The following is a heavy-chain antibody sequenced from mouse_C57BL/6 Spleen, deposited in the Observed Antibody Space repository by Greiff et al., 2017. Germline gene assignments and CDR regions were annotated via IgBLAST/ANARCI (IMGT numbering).Heavy chain of an antibody. D-gene: IGHD1-1*01. J-gene: IGHJ4*01. CDR1: GYSITSGYD. CDR2: ISYSGST. V-gene: IGHV3-1*01. CDR3: ARGGTTVVADYAMDY. Sequence: EVKLMESGPGMVKPSQSLSLTCTVTGYSITSGYDWHWIRHFPGNKLEWMGYISYSGSTNYNPSLKSRISITHDTSKHHFFLKLNAGTTEDTATYYCARGGTTVVADYAMDYWGQGTSVTVSS.